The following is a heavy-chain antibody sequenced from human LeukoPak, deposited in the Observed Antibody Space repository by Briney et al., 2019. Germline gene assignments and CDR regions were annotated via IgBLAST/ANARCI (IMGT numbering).Heavy chain of an antibody. J-gene: IGHJ5*02. CDR2: ISAYNGNT. CDR3: ARPIVAAGSNWFDP. CDR1: GYTFTGYG. Sequence: ASVKVSCKASGYTFTGYGISWVRQAPGQGLEWMGWISAYNGNTNYAQKLQGRVTMTTDTSTSTAYMELRSLRSDDTAVYYCARPIVAAGSNWFDPWGQGTLVTVSS. D-gene: IGHD6-13*01. V-gene: IGHV1-18*01.